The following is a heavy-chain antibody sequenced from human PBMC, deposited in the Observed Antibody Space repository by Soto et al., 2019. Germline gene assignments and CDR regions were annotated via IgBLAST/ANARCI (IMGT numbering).Heavy chain of an antibody. D-gene: IGHD3-22*01. CDR3: AKGGYYYDSSGYFGDY. J-gene: IGHJ4*02. CDR2: VSGSGSNT. V-gene: IGHV3-23*01. Sequence: GGSLRLSCAASGFTFRSYAMSWVRQAPGKGLEWVSAVSGSGSNTYYADSVKGRFTISRDNSKNTLYLRMNSLRAEDTAVYYCAKGGYYYDSSGYFGDYWGQGTLVTVSS. CDR1: GFTFRSYA.